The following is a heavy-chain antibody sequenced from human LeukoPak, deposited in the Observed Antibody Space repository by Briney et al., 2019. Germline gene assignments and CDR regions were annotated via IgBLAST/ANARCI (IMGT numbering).Heavy chain of an antibody. CDR1: GGSISSSVYY. V-gene: IGHV4-39*01. CDR2: ISYSGNT. J-gene: IGHJ4*02. CDR3: ARGLLWFGELFAEY. Sequence: SETLSLTCTVSGGSISSSVYYWGWIREPPGKGLECIGSISYSGNTYYNPSLKNRVTISVDTSKNQFSLKLSSVTAADTAVYYCARGLLWFGELFAEYWGQGTLVTVSS. D-gene: IGHD3-10*01.